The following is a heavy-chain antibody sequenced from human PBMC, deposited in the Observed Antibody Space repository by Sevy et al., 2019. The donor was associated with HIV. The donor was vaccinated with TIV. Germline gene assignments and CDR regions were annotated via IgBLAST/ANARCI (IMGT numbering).Heavy chain of an antibody. Sequence: GGSLRLSCAASGFSFSSYAMNWVRQAPGKGLEWVSAVSASGATTYYADSVKGRFTISRDNSRSTLYLQMDSLRADDTAVYYGAKDTTSLWGYFDYWGQGTLVTVSS. CDR3: AKDTTSLWGYFDY. J-gene: IGHJ4*02. CDR1: GFSFSSYA. D-gene: IGHD2-2*01. CDR2: VSASGATT. V-gene: IGHV3-23*01.